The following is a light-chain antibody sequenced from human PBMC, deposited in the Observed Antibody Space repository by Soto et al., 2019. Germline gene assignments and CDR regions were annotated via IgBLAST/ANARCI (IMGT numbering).Light chain of an antibody. V-gene: IGKV3-11*01. Sequence: EIVLTQSPATLSLSPGERATPSCRASQSVRSYLAWYQQKPGQAPRVLIYDTSNRATGIPARFSGSGSGTDFTLTISSLEPEDFAVYYCQQRNNWPLLTFGGGTRVEIK. CDR3: QQRNNWPLLT. J-gene: IGKJ4*01. CDR1: QSVRSY. CDR2: DTS.